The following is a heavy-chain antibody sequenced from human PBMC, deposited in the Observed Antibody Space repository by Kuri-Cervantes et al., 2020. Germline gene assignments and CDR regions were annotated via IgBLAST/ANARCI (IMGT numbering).Heavy chain of an antibody. V-gene: IGHV3-23*01. CDR2: ISGSGGST. CDR1: GFTFSSYA. J-gene: IGHJ6*02. Sequence: GESLKISCAASGFTFSSYATSWVRQAPGKGLEWVSSISGSGGSTYHADSVKGRFTISRDNSKNTLYLQMNSLRAEDTAVYYCARVRWEPPYYYGMDVWGQGTTVTVSS. CDR3: ARVRWEPPYYYGMDV. D-gene: IGHD1-26*01.